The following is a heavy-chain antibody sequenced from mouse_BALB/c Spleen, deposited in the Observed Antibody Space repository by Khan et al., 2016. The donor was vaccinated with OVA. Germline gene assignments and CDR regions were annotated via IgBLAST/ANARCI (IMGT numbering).Heavy chain of an antibody. CDR1: GFTFSSYG. D-gene: IGHD1-1*01. J-gene: IGHJ2*01. CDR2: ISGDSNTI. CDR3: ATSYFYGYYFDY. V-gene: IGHV5-17*02. Sequence: EVELVESGGGLVQPGGSRKLSCAASGFTFSSYGMHWVRQAPEKGLEWVAYISGDSNTIYYADTVKGRFTISRDNPKYTLFLQMTSLMSEDTARYYCATSYFYGYYFDYWGPGTTLTVSS.